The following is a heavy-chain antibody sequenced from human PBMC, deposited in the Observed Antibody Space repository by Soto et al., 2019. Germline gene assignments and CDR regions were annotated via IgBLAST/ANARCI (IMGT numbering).Heavy chain of an antibody. J-gene: IGHJ4*02. CDR1: GVTVRGSA. CDR2: IRSKANSYAT. Sequence: WGSLRLSCAASGVTVRGSAVHWVRQASGKGLEWVGRIRSKANSYATAYAASVKGRFTISRDDSKNTAYLQMNSLKTEDTAVYYCTRHVGGDSWGQGTLVTVS. V-gene: IGHV3-73*01. D-gene: IGHD2-15*01. CDR3: TRHVGGDS.